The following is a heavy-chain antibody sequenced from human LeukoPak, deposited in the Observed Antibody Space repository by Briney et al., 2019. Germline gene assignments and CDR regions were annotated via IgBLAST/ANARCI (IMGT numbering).Heavy chain of an antibody. V-gene: IGHV4-39*01. CDR2: FYYSGST. D-gene: IGHD5-18*01. CDR1: GGSISGSSYY. Sequence: PSETLSLTCTVSGGSISGSSYYWGWIRQPPGKGLEWIGSFYYSGSTYYNPSLKSRVTISVDTSKNQFSLKLSSVTATDTAVYYCARRTSGNSYVDYWGQGTLVTVSS. J-gene: IGHJ4*02. CDR3: ARRTSGNSYVDY.